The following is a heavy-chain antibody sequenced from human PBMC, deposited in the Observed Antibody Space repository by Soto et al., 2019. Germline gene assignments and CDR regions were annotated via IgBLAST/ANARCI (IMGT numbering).Heavy chain of an antibody. CDR3: ARHDYADRTFDL. CDR2: IQYSGDT. Sequence: SETLSLSCIVSGGSVGSGDCYWSWIRQPPGSALEWIGYIQYSGDTNYTSSLKSRVTISVDRSRNRFSLKLTSVTAADTAFYHCARHDYADRTFDLWGQGTKVTVSS. D-gene: IGHD5-12*01. J-gene: IGHJ3*01. CDR1: GGSVGSGDCY. V-gene: IGHV4-61*08.